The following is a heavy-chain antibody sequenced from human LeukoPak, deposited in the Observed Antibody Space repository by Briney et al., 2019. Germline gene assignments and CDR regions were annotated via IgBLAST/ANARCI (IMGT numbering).Heavy chain of an antibody. CDR1: GYTFTGYY. CDR3: ARLGYCSGGSCYSDFGY. D-gene: IGHD2-15*01. J-gene: IGHJ4*02. Sequence: ASVKVSCKASGYTFTGYYTHWVRQAPGQGLEWMGRIHPNNGGTNYAQKFQGRVTMTRDTSISTAYMELSRLRSDDTAVYYCARLGYCSGGSCYSDFGYWGQGTLVTVSS. CDR2: IHPNNGGT. V-gene: IGHV1-2*06.